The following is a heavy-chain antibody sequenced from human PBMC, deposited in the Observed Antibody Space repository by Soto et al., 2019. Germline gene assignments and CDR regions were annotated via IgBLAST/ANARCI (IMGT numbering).Heavy chain of an antibody. CDR1: GYTFTNYG. CDR3: ARGGCSGGSCYSDLYYYYYGMDV. Sequence: GASVKVSCKASGYTFTNYGITWVRQAPGQGLEWMGGIIPIFGTANYAQKFQGRATITADESTSTAYMELSSLRSEDTAVYYCARGGCSGGSCYSDLYYYYYGMDVWGQGTTVTVSS. D-gene: IGHD2-15*01. J-gene: IGHJ6*02. V-gene: IGHV1-69*13. CDR2: IIPIFGTA.